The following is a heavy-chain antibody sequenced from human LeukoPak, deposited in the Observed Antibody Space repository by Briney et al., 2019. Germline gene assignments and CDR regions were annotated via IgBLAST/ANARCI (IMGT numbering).Heavy chain of an antibody. CDR1: GFTFTSYA. CDR2: ISYDGSNE. J-gene: IGHJ4*02. CDR3: ARDHGTRDHDYFDY. V-gene: IGHV3-30-3*01. D-gene: IGHD5-12*01. Sequence: GGSLRLSCAASGFTFTSYAMHWVRQAPGKGLEWVAVISYDGSNEYYADSVKGRFTISRDNSKNTLYLEMNSLRADDTAVYYCARDHGTRDHDYFDYWGQGTLVTVSS.